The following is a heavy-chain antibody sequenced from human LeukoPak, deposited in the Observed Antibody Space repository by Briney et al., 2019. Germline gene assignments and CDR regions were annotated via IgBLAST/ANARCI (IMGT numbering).Heavy chain of an antibody. V-gene: IGHV1-2*02. J-gene: IGHJ4*02. CDR2: INPNSGGT. CDR3: ARDRGGYGYGSDY. CDR1: GYTFTGYY. Sequence: GASVKVSCKASGYTFTGYYMHWVRQAPGQGLEWMGWINPNSGGTNYAQKFQGRVTMTRDTSISTAYMELSRLRSDDTAVYYCARDRGGYGYGSDYWGQGTLVTVSS. D-gene: IGHD5-18*01.